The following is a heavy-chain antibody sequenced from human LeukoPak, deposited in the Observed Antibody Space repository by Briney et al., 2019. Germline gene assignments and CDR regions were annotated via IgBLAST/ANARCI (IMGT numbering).Heavy chain of an antibody. CDR2: INHSGST. V-gene: IGHV4-34*01. CDR1: GGSFSGYY. Sequence: PSETLSLTCAVYGGSFSGYYWSWIRQPPGKGLEWIGEINHSGSTNYNPSLKSRVTISVDTSKNQFSLKLSSVTAADTAVYYCARATAMVARAFDYWGQGTLVTVSS. CDR3: ARATAMVARAFDY. J-gene: IGHJ4*02. D-gene: IGHD5-18*01.